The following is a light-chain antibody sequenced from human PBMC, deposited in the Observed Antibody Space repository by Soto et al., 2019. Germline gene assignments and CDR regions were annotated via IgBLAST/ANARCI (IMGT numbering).Light chain of an antibody. CDR1: QSFSASY. CDR3: QQYGSAPPIT. J-gene: IGKJ5*01. Sequence: IVLTQSPGTLSLSPGERATMPXRASQSFSASYLAWYQQKPXXAPRPLXXGASSRATGIPDRFGGSGSVTDFTLTISRLEPEDFAVYYCQQYGSAPPITFGQGTRLEI. CDR2: GAS. V-gene: IGKV3-20*01.